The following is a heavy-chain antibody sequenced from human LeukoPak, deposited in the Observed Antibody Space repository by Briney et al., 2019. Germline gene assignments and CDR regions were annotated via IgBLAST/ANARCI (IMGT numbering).Heavy chain of an antibody. CDR3: ARSSGYMSY. V-gene: IGHV4-38-2*02. Sequence: SETLSLTCTVPHYSISSNYYWGWIRQPPGKGLEWIGRIYHSGSTYYNPSLKSRATISVDTSKNQFSLKLTSGTDADTAVYYCARSSGYMSYWGQGTLVTVSS. CDR1: HYSISSNYY. J-gene: IGHJ4*02. CDR2: IYHSGST. D-gene: IGHD3-22*01.